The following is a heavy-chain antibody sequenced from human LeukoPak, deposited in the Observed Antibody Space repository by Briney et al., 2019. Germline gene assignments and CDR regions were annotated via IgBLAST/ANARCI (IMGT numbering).Heavy chain of an antibody. Sequence: SETLSLTCAVYGGSFSGYYWCWIRQPPGKGLEWIGEINHSGSTNYNPSLKSRVTISVDTSKNQFSLKLSSVTAADTAVYYCARSDPEDSSGYYWATAAHWYFDLWGRGTLVTVSS. D-gene: IGHD3-22*01. J-gene: IGHJ2*01. V-gene: IGHV4-34*01. CDR3: ARSDPEDSSGYYWATAAHWYFDL. CDR2: INHSGST. CDR1: GGSFSGYY.